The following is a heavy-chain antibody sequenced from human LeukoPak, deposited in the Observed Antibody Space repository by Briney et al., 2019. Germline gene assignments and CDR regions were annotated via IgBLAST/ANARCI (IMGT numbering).Heavy chain of an antibody. D-gene: IGHD1-26*01. CDR2: ISAYNGNA. CDR1: VYTFIHSG. J-gene: IGHJ4*02. CDR3: ARGRDSGSYPLDY. Sequence: ASVPVSFKSTVYTFIHSGYSWVRQAAGQGLAWMGWISAYNGNANHAQKLQGRVTMTSDTSTSAAYMELRSLRSDDTAVYYWARGRDSGSYPLDYSGQEGLGTVSS. V-gene: IGHV1-18*01.